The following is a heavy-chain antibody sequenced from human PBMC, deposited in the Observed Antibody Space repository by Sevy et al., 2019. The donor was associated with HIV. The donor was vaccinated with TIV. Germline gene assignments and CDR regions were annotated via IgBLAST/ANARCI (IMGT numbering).Heavy chain of an antibody. J-gene: IGHJ4*02. CDR2: LTRNSYEPYGGTA. CDR3: TRGLATADTPEYYFDY. CDR1: GFTFDDYA. V-gene: IGHV3-49*03. D-gene: IGHD5-12*01. Sequence: GGSLRLSCTTSGFTFDDYAMSWFRLAPGKGLEWVAYLTRNSYEPYGGTADYAASVKGRFIISRDDSKSVAYLQMNSLKTEDTAVYYCTRGLATADTPEYYFDYWGQGTLVTVSS.